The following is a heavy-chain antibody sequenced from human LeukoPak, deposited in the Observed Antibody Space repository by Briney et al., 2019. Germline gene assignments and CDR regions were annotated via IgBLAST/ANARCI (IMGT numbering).Heavy chain of an antibody. J-gene: IGHJ4*02. Sequence: PGVSLRLSCAASGFTFSSYWMHWVRQAPGKGLVWVSGISTDGSSTTYADSAKGRFTISRDNAMNTLYLQMNSLRAADTAVYYCARGAYGDYHFDYWGQGTLVTVSS. D-gene: IGHD4-17*01. V-gene: IGHV3-74*01. CDR3: ARGAYGDYHFDY. CDR1: GFTFSSYW. CDR2: ISTDGSST.